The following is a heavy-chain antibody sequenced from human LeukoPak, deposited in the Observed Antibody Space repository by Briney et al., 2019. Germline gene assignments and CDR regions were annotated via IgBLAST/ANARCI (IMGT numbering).Heavy chain of an antibody. CDR2: ISYDGSNK. CDR1: GFIFNSYG. Sequence: GGSLRLSCAASGFIFNSYGMHWVRQAPGKGLEWVAVISYDGSNKYYADSVKGRFTISRDNSKNTLYLQMNSLRAEDTAVYYCARPSYCSSTSCYGGYYYYGMDVWGQGTTVTVSS. V-gene: IGHV3-30*19. J-gene: IGHJ6*02. CDR3: ARPSYCSSTSCYGGYYYYGMDV. D-gene: IGHD2-2*01.